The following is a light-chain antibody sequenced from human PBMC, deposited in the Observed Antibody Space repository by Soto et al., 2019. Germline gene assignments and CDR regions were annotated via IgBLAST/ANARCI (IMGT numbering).Light chain of an antibody. J-gene: IGKJ1*01. Sequence: DIVLTQSPGTLALSPGERANLSCRASQSVSSNYVSYCQQKPGQAPWLLFYGATTGATGLPARFSGSGSGTVFTITISSLQHDDVANYYCQHYNNYSVAFGEGIKVDIK. CDR2: GAT. V-gene: IGKV3-15*01. CDR3: QHYNNYSVA. CDR1: QSVSSN.